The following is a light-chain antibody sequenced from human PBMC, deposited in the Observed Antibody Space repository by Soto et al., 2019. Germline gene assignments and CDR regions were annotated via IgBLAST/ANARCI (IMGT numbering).Light chain of an antibody. CDR1: SSDVGGYNY. CDR2: DVS. J-gene: IGLJ1*01. V-gene: IGLV2-14*01. Sequence: QSALTQPASVSGSPGQSITISCTGTSSDVGGYNYVSWYQQHPGQAPKLMIYDVSNRPSGISNRFSGSKPGTTSSLASSGLRAEDVADGYWDSDTSSIKQVFGPGTDVNVL. CDR3: DSDTSSIKQV.